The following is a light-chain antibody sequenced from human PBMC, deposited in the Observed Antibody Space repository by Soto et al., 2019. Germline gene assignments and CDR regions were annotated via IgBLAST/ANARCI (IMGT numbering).Light chain of an antibody. V-gene: IGLV4-69*01. CDR1: SGHSSYA. CDR2: FNSDGSH. CDR3: QTWGTGIAV. J-gene: IGLJ7*01. Sequence: QSVLTQSPSASASLGASVKLTCTLSSGHSSYAIAWHQQQPEKGPRYLMKFNSDGSHNKGDGIPDRFSGSSSGAERYLTISSLQYEDEADYYCQTWGTGIAVFGGGTQLTVL.